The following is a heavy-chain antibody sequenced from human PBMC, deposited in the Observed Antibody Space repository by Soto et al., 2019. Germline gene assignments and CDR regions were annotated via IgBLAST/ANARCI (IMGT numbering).Heavy chain of an antibody. D-gene: IGHD3-22*01. Sequence: EVQLVESGGGLVQPGRSLTLSCAASGFTFDDYAMHWVRQAPGKGLEWVSGISWNSGSIGYADSVKGRFTISRDNAKNSLYLQMNSLRAEDTVLYYCAKSSGYELREYFRHWGQATLVTVSS. CDR1: GFTFDDYA. V-gene: IGHV3-9*01. J-gene: IGHJ1*01. CDR3: AKSSGYELREYFRH. CDR2: ISWNSGSI.